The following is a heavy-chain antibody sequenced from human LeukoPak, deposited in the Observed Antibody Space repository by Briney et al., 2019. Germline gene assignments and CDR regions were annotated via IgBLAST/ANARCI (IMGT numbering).Heavy chain of an antibody. CDR1: GFTFSSYG. J-gene: IGHJ3*02. CDR2: ISYDGSNK. Sequence: QSGGSLRLSCAASGFTFSSYGMHWVRQAPGKGLEWVAVISYDGSNKYYADSVKGRFTISRDNSKKTLYLQMNSLRVEDTAVYYCARTPSMRYVGDAFDIWGQGTKVIVSS. V-gene: IGHV3-30*03. CDR3: ARTPSMRYVGDAFDI. D-gene: IGHD5-12*01.